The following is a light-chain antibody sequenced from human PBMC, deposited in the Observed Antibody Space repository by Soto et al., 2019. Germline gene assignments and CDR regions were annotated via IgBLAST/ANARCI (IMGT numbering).Light chain of an antibody. CDR1: SSDIGGYNY. CDR3: SSYTSSSIVV. J-gene: IGLJ2*01. Sequence: QSVLTQPASVSGSPGQSITISCTGTSSDIGGYNYVSWYQQHPGKAPKLMIYEVSNRPSGISNRFSGSKSGNTAPLTISGLQAEDEAEYYCSSYTSSSIVVFGGGTQLTVL. CDR2: EVS. V-gene: IGLV2-14*01.